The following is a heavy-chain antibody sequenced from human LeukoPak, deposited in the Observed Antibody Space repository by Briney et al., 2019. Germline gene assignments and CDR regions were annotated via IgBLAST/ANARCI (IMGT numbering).Heavy chain of an antibody. D-gene: IGHD3-3*01. CDR2: ISGSGGST. Sequence: GGSLRLSCAASGFTFSSYAMSWVRQAPGKGLEWVSAISGSGGSTYYADSVKGRFTISRDNSKNTLYLQMNSLRAGDTAVYYCAKGAPNTYDFWSGYYLYYYYYYMDVWGKGTTVTVSS. J-gene: IGHJ6*03. CDR3: AKGAPNTYDFWSGYYLYYYYYYMDV. V-gene: IGHV3-23*01. CDR1: GFTFSSYA.